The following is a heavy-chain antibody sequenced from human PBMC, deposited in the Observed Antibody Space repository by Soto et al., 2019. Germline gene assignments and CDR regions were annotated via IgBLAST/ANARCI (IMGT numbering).Heavy chain of an antibody. CDR2: IIPIFGTA. V-gene: IGHV1-69*13. Sequence: SVKVSCKASGGTFSSYAISWVRQAPVQGLEWMGGIIPIFGTANYAQKFQGRVTITADESTSTAYMELSSLRSEDTAVYYCARSGGFLVWGTDPFDYWGQGTLVTVSS. D-gene: IGHD3-16*01. J-gene: IGHJ4*02. CDR3: ARSGGFLVWGTDPFDY. CDR1: GGTFSSYA.